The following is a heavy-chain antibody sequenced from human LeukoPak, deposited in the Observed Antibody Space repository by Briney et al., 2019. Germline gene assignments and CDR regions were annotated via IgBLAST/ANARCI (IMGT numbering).Heavy chain of an antibody. CDR1: GGSISSYY. V-gene: IGHV4-59*08. Sequence: SETLSLTCTVSGGSISSYYWSWIRQPPGKGLEWIGYIYHSGSTNYNPSLKSRVTISVDTSKNQFSLKLSSVTAADTAVYYCARQSSGWYYFDYWGQGTLVTVSS. CDR3: ARQSSGWYYFDY. J-gene: IGHJ4*02. D-gene: IGHD6-19*01. CDR2: IYHSGST.